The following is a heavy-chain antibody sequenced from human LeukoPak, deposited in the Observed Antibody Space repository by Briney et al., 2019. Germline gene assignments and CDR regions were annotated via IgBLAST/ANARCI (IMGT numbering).Heavy chain of an antibody. D-gene: IGHD4-23*01. J-gene: IGHJ6*02. Sequence: PSETLSLTCTVSGGSMSNYYWNWIRQPPGKGLEWIGHIYFSGSTDYNPSLKSRITISVSTSKKQFSLKVTSVTAADTAVYYCARSVADNGMDVWGQGTTVTVSS. CDR3: ARSVADNGMDV. V-gene: IGHV4-59*01. CDR1: GGSMSNYY. CDR2: IYFSGST.